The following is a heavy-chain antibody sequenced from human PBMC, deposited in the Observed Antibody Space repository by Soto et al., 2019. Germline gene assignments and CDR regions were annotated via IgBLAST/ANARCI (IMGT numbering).Heavy chain of an antibody. D-gene: IGHD3-9*01. Sequence: SETLSLTCTVSGGSVSSGSYYWSWIRQPPGKGLEWIGDIYQSGSTNYNPSLKSRVTMSLDTSKNQYFLKLNSVTAADTAVYYCAPVRNFDKLFSLWGQGTPVTVSS. CDR3: APVRNFDKLFSL. CDR1: GGSVSSGSYY. CDR2: IYQSGST. J-gene: IGHJ4*02. V-gene: IGHV4-61*01.